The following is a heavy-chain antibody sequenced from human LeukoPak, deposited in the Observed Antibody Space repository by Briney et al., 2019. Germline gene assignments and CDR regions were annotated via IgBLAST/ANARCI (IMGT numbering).Heavy chain of an antibody. Sequence: ASVKVSCKASGYTFTSYGISWVRQAPGQGLEWMGWISAYNGNTNYAQKLQGRVTMTTDTSTSTAYMELRSLRAEDTAVYYCARGLGYCTNGVCYGTIYWGQGTLVTVSS. V-gene: IGHV1-18*01. CDR3: ARGLGYCTNGVCYGTIY. J-gene: IGHJ4*02. D-gene: IGHD2-8*01. CDR2: ISAYNGNT. CDR1: GYTFTSYG.